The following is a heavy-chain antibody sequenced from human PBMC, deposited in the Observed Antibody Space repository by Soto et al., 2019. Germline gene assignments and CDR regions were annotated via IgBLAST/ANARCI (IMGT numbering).Heavy chain of an antibody. CDR3: ARHYDFWSGNFDH. CDR2: IYYTGTT. CDR1: GGSMNSYY. V-gene: IGHV4-59*08. D-gene: IGHD3-3*01. Sequence: QVQLQESGPGLVKPSETLSVTCTVSGGSMNSYYWSWIRQSPGKGLEWIGFIYYTGTTTYNASLRSRLTISVDTSKNQLSLNLSSVTAADTAVYYGARHYDFWSGNFDHWGHGTLVTVSS. J-gene: IGHJ4*01.